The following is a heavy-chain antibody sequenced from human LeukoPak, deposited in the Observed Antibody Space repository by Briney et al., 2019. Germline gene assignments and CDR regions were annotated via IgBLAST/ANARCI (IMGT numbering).Heavy chain of an antibody. D-gene: IGHD3-3*01. V-gene: IGHV4-39*02. Sequence: SETLSLTCTVSGGSISSTSYYWGWIRQPPGKGLEWIGSISYSGRTYYNPSLNSRGTISVDTSKTHFSLKLSSVTAADTAVYYCASRSSIWSGYQDTLYYFDSWGQGTLVTVSS. CDR1: GGSISSTSYY. CDR2: ISYSGRT. J-gene: IGHJ4*02. CDR3: ASRSSIWSGYQDTLYYFDS.